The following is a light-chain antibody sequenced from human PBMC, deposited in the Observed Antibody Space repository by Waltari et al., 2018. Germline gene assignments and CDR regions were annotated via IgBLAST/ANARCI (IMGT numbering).Light chain of an antibody. J-gene: IGKJ2*01. CDR2: AAS. CDR3: QQYGSSPYS. V-gene: IGKV3-20*01. CDR1: QTLNNNY. Sequence: EIVLTQSPGTLSLSAGESETLSCMASQTLNNNYLAWYQQKPGQSPGLLIFAASKRATGVPDRFSGSGSGTDFTLTISRLEPEDFAMYYCQQYGSSPYSFGQGARVDFK.